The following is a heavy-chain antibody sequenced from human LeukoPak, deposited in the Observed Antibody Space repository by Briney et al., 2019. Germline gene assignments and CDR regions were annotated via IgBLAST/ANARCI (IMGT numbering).Heavy chain of an antibody. CDR3: ARDQGIAAAGRIFDY. D-gene: IGHD6-13*01. Sequence: SQTLSLTCTVSGGSISSGGYYWSWIRQHPGKGLEWLGYIYYSGSTYYNPSLKSRVTISVDTSKNQFSLKLSSVTAADTAVYYCARDQGIAAAGRIFDYWGQGTQVTVSS. CDR1: GGSISSGGYY. CDR2: IYYSGST. J-gene: IGHJ4*02. V-gene: IGHV4-31*03.